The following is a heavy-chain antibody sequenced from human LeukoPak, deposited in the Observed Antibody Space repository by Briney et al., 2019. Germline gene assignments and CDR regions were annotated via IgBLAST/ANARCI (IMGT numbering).Heavy chain of an antibody. CDR2: VNPNSGNT. V-gene: IGHV1-8*01. CDR3: ARGILGRGVIFVPYCYYMDV. Sequence: ASVKVSCKASGYTFTNYDINWVRQATGQGLEWMGWVNPNSGNTGYAQNFQGRVTMTRNTSISTAYMELSSLRSEDTAVYYCARGILGRGVIFVPYCYYMDVWGKGTTVTVSS. CDR1: GYTFTNYD. J-gene: IGHJ6*03. D-gene: IGHD3-10*01.